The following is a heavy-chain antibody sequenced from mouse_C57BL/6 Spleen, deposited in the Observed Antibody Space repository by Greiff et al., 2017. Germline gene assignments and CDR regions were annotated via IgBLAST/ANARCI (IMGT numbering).Heavy chain of an antibody. CDR1: GYSFTDYN. CDR3: ARSSYYYGSSYPYYFDD. CDR2: LNPNYGTT. D-gene: IGHD1-1*01. V-gene: IGHV1-39*01. J-gene: IGHJ2*01. Sequence: EVQLTESGPELVKPGASVKISCKASGYSFTDYNMHWVKQSNGKSLEWIGVLNPNYGTTSYNQKFNGKATLTVDQSSNTAYMQLNSLTSEDSAVYYCARSSYYYGSSYPYYFDDWGQGTTLTVSS.